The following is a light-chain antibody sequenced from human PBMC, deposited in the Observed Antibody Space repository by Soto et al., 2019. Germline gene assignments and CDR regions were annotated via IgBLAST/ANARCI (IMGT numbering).Light chain of an antibody. Sequence: SYALTQSPSVSVAPGQTARITCGGNNIGTKSVHWFQQRPGRAPVLVVFDDSDRPSGIPERFSGSKSGSTATLTITRVEAGDEADYYCQVWDSSLLHHGFGTGTKV. V-gene: IGLV3-21*02. CDR1: NIGTKS. CDR3: QVWDSSLLHHG. J-gene: IGLJ1*01. CDR2: DDS.